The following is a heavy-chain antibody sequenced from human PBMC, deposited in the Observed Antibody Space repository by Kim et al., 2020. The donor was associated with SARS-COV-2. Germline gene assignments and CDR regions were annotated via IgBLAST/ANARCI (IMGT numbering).Heavy chain of an antibody. Sequence: GGSLRLSCAASGFTFSSYEMNWVRQAPGKGLEWVSYISSSGSTIYYADSVKGRFTISRDNAKNSLYLQMNSLRAEDTAVDYCARDSIFGRFGMDVWGQGTTVTVSS. CDR1: GFTFSSYE. CDR2: ISSSGSTI. CDR3: ARDSIFGRFGMDV. D-gene: IGHD3-9*01. J-gene: IGHJ6*02. V-gene: IGHV3-48*03.